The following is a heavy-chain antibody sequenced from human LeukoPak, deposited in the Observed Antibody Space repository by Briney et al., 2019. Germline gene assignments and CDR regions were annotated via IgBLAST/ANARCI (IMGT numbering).Heavy chain of an antibody. V-gene: IGHV3-30-3*01. CDR1: GLTFGTSA. Sequence: PGGCLRLSCADSGLTFGTSAMHWARQAPGKGLEWVAVVSFDGSNEKYADSVRGRFTISRDNSKKMLYLQMNSLSREGTAVYYCVRGVGYTLLSWGQGTLVTVSS. D-gene: IGHD1-1*01. J-gene: IGHJ5*02. CDR2: VSFDGSNE. CDR3: VRGVGYTLLS.